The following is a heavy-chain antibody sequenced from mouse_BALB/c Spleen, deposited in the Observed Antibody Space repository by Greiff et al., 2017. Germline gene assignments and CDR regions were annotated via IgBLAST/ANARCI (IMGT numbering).Heavy chain of an antibody. Sequence: EVMLVESGGGLVQPGGSLKLSCAASGFTFSSYTMSWVRQTPEKRLEWVAYISNGGGSTYYPDTVKGRFTISRDNAKNTLYLQMSSLKSEDTAMYYCARSLLRNYFDYWGQGTTLTVSS. CDR2: ISNGGGST. V-gene: IGHV5-12-2*01. J-gene: IGHJ2*01. D-gene: IGHD1-2*01. CDR1: GFTFSSYT. CDR3: ARSLLRNYFDY.